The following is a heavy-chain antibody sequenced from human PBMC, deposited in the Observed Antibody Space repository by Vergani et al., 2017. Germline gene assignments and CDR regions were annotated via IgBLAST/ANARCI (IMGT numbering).Heavy chain of an antibody. J-gene: IGHJ4*02. V-gene: IGHV3-30*02. CDR2: IQFDGSNQ. CDR1: GLALSNYD. CDR3: AKHFRGWGIYY. D-gene: IGHD3-16*01. Sequence: QVQLVESGGGVVQRGGSLRRSCATSGLALSNYDMQGIRQGPGKGLEFVAFIQFDGSNQYYADSVKGRFTLSSDFSKNTLYLQMNSLRTDDTATYYCAKHFRGWGIYYWCQGTQVIVSS.